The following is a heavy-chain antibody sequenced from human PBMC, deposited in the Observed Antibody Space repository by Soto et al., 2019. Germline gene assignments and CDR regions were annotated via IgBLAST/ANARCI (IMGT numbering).Heavy chain of an antibody. CDR1: GGSFSGYY. Sequence: QVQLHQWGAGLLKPSETLSLTCAVSGGSFSGYYWSWIRQSPGKGLEWIGEINHSGSTKHNPSLQGRVPIAVDTSKNQCSLKLNSVTAADTAVYYCARANLLTGFYVVYFDVWGRGILVTVSS. CDR3: ARANLLTGFYVVYFDV. CDR2: INHSGST. D-gene: IGHD3-9*01. J-gene: IGHJ2*01. V-gene: IGHV4-34*01.